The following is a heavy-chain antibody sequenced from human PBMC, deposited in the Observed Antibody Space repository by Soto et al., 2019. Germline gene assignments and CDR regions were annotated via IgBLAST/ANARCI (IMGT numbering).Heavy chain of an antibody. V-gene: IGHV3-21*01. CDR1: GFTFSSYS. CDR3: ARGQPDYYDSSGIGYY. Sequence: GGSLRLSCAASGFTFSSYSMNWVRQAPGKGLEWVSSISSSSSYIYYADSVKGRFTISRDNAKNSLYLQMNSLRAEDTAVYYCARGQPDYYDSSGIGYYWGQGTLVTVSS. J-gene: IGHJ4*02. CDR2: ISSSSSYI. D-gene: IGHD3-22*01.